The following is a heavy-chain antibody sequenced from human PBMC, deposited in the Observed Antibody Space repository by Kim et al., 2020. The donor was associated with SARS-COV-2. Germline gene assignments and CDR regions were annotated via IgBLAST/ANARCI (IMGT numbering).Heavy chain of an antibody. CDR3: ARGTYDYVWGSYRFVY. J-gene: IGHJ4*02. D-gene: IGHD3-16*02. V-gene: IGHV4-59*01. CDR1: GGSISGYH. Sequence: SETLSLTCTVSGGSISGYHWSWIRQSPGRGLEWIGYIYYSGNTNYSPSLKSRFTISIDTSKNQFSLKLRSVTAADTAVYYCARGTYDYVWGSYRFVYWGQGTLVTVSS. CDR2: IYYSGNT.